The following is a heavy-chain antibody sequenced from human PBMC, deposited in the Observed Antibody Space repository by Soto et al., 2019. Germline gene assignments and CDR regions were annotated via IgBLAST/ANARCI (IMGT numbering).Heavy chain of an antibody. J-gene: IGHJ6*02. V-gene: IGHV3-30*18. CDR1: GFTFSSYG. CDR2: ISYDGGNK. D-gene: IGHD2-2*01. Sequence: LRLSCAASGFTFSSYGMHWVRQAPGKGLEWVAVISYDGGNKYYADSVKGRFTLSRDNPKNTVFLQMNSLRAEDTAVYYCAKTLGYCTSSSCSREFYYYYGMDVWGQGTTVTVSS. CDR3: AKTLGYCTSSSCSREFYYYYGMDV.